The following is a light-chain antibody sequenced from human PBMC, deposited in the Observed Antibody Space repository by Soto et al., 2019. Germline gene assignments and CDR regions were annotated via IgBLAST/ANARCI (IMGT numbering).Light chain of an antibody. CDR1: SGSIASNY. J-gene: IGLJ2*01. Sequence: NFMLTQPHSVSESPGKTLTISCTRSSGSIASNYVQWDQQRPGSAPTTVIYEDNQRPSGVPDRFSGSIDSSSNSASLTISGLKTEDEADYYCQSYDSSNVVFGGGTQLTVL. CDR2: EDN. CDR3: QSYDSSNVV. V-gene: IGLV6-57*04.